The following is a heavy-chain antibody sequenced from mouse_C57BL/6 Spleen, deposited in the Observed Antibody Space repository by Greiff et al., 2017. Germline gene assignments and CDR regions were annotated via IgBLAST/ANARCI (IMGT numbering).Heavy chain of an antibody. V-gene: IGHV5-6*01. CDR3: AKNYYGSSGDYFDY. J-gene: IGHJ2*01. CDR1: GFTFSSYG. D-gene: IGHD1-1*01. CDR2: ISSGGSYT. Sequence: VQLKQSGGDLVKPGGSLKLSCAASGFTFSSYGMSWVRQTPDKRLEWVATISSGGSYTYYPDSVKGRFTISRDNAKNTLYLQMSSLKSEDTAMYYCAKNYYGSSGDYFDYWGQGTTLTVSS.